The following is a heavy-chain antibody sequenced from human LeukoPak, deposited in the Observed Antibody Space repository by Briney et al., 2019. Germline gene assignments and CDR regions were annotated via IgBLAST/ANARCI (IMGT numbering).Heavy chain of an antibody. CDR1: GGSFSGSY. CDR2: INLSGST. Sequence: SETLSLTCGVSGGSFSGSYWGWIRQPPGKGLEWIGEINLSGSTNYNSSLTSRVTISLDTSKNQFSLNLRSVTTADTAVYYCARRVAVTECLDYWGQGTLVTVSS. CDR3: ARRVAVTECLDY. V-gene: IGHV4-34*01. J-gene: IGHJ4*02. D-gene: IGHD2-21*01.